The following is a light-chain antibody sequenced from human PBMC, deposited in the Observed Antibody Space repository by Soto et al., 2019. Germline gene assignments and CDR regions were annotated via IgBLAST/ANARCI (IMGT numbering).Light chain of an antibody. V-gene: IGLV2-14*01. CDR3: TSYATGDTVP. CDR2: GVS. CDR1: SSDVGGYNY. Sequence: QSALTQPASVSGSPGQSITISCTGSSSDVGGYNYVSWYQQHPGKVPKLMIYGVSNRPSGVSNRFSGSKSGNTASLTISGLQAEDEADYYCTSYATGDTVPFGGGTKVTVL. J-gene: IGLJ2*01.